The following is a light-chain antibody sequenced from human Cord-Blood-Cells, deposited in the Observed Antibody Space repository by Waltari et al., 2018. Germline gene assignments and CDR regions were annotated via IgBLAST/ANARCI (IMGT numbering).Light chain of an antibody. J-gene: IGLJ3*02. CDR3: CSYAGSSTWV. V-gene: IGLV2-23*01. CDR1: SIDVGSFNL. CDR2: EGS. Sequence: QSALTQPASVSGSPGQSITISCTGTSIDVGSFNLVSWYQQHPGKAPKLMIYEGSNRPSGVSNRFSGSKSGNTASLTISGLQAEDEADYYCCSYAGSSTWVFGGGTKLTVL.